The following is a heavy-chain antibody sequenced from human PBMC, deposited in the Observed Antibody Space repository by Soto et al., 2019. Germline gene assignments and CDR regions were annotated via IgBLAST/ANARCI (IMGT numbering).Heavy chain of an antibody. CDR3: ARYAGKEGPTQEPKYYFDY. Sequence: PSETLSLTCAVSGGSISSSNWWSWVRQPPGKGLEWIGEIYHSGSTNYNPSLKSRVTISVDKSKNQFSLKLSSVTAADTAVYYCARYAGKEGPTQEPKYYFDYWGQGTLVTVSS. D-gene: IGHD1-1*01. CDR1: GGSISSSNW. V-gene: IGHV4-4*02. CDR2: IYHSGST. J-gene: IGHJ4*02.